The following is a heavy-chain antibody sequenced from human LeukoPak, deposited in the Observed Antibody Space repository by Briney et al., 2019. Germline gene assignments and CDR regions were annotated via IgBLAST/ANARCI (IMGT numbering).Heavy chain of an antibody. Sequence: SETLSLTYTVSGGSISSYYWSWIRQPAGKGLEWIGRIYTSGSTNYNPSLKSRVTMSVDTSKKQFSLKLSSVTAADTAVYYCARDGHYYDSSAPTFGNWFDPWGQGTLVTVSS. CDR3: ARDGHYYDSSAPTFGNWFDP. CDR1: GGSISSYY. CDR2: IYTSGST. V-gene: IGHV4-4*07. D-gene: IGHD3-22*01. J-gene: IGHJ5*02.